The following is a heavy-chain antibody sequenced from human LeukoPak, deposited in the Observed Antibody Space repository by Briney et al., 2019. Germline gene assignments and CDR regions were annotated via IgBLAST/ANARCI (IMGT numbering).Heavy chain of an antibody. Sequence: SETLSLTCAVYGGSFSGYYWSWIRQPPGKGLEWIGEINHSGSTNYNPSLKSRVTISVDTPKNQFSLKLSSVTAADTAVYYCARGSAVLRYFDWLLHDAFDIWGQGTMVTVSS. CDR3: ARGSAVLRYFDWLLHDAFDI. J-gene: IGHJ3*02. V-gene: IGHV4-34*01. CDR1: GGSFSGYY. CDR2: INHSGST. D-gene: IGHD3-9*01.